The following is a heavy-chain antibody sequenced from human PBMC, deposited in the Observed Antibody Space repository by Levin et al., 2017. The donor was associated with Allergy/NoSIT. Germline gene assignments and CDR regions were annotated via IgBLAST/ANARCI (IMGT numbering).Heavy chain of an antibody. CDR3: ARGYCTGGSCPRNDY. J-gene: IGHJ4*02. CDR1: AFSISSGYY. V-gene: IGHV4-38-2*01. D-gene: IGHD2-15*01. CDR2: IHHSGST. Sequence: SETLSLTCAVSAFSISSGYYWGWIRQPPGKGLEWIGSIHHSGSTYYNPSLKSRVTISVDTTKNQFSLNLSSVTAADTAVYYCARGYCTGGSCPRNDYWGQGTLVTVSS.